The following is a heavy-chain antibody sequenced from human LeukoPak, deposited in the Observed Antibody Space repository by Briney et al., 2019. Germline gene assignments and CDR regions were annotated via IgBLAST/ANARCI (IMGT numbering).Heavy chain of an antibody. D-gene: IGHD6-13*01. V-gene: IGHV3-66*01. CDR1: GFNVSSNY. Sequence: GGSLRLSCAVSGFNVSSNYLNWVRQAPGKGPEWVSVIYSGGSTYYADSVKGRFTISRDNSKNTLYLQMNSLRAEDTTVYHCARVDSRTAQFDYWGQGTLVTVSS. CDR3: ARVDSRTAQFDY. J-gene: IGHJ4*02. CDR2: IYSGGST.